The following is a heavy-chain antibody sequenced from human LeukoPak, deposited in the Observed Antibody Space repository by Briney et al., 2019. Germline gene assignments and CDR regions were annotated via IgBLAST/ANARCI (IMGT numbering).Heavy chain of an antibody. CDR2: ISGSGGST. D-gene: IGHD4-17*01. Sequence: PGGSLRLSCAASGFTFTTYAMSWVRQAPGKGLEWVSSISGSGGSTYYADSVKGRFTISRDNSKNTLYLQMNSLRPEDTAVYYCARGTVTPGHWYFDLWGRGTLVTVSS. CDR1: GFTFTTYA. J-gene: IGHJ2*01. CDR3: ARGTVTPGHWYFDL. V-gene: IGHV3-23*01.